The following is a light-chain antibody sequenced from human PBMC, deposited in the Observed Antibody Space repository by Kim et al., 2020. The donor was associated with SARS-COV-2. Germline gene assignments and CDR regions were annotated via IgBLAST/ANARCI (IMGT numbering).Light chain of an antibody. CDR3: QQRSNWPLT. CDR1: QSVSSD. J-gene: IGKJ4*01. V-gene: IGKV3-11*01. CDR2: DVS. Sequence: SLSPGERAPLACRASQSVSSDLGWYQQKPGQAPRLLIYDVSTRATGIPARFSGSGSGTDFTLTINSLEPEDSAVYYCQQRSNWPLTFGGGTKLEI.